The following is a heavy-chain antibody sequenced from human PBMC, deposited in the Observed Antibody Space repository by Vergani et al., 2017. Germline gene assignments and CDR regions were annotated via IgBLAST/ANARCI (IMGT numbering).Heavy chain of an antibody. CDR2: IWFDGSNE. V-gene: IGHV3-33*01. CDR1: GFNFSALG. D-gene: IGHD1-26*01. CDR3: TTVGPY. Sequence: QVHLEESGGGVVQPGKSLRLSCVASGFNFSALGIHWVRQAPGKGLEWVALIWFDGSNEYYADSVKGRFTISRDNSKNMVFLQMNSLRAEDSGIYYCTTVGPYWGQGTLVTVSS. J-gene: IGHJ4*02.